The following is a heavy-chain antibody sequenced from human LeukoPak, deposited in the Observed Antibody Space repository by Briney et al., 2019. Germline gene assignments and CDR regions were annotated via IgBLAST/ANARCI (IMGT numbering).Heavy chain of an antibody. CDR2: INPNSGGT. Sequence: GASVKVSCKASGYTFTGYYMHWVRQAPGQGLEWMGWINPNSGGTNYAQKFQGRVTMTRDTSKNQFSLKLSSVTAADTAVYYCARGGQSSSWRDWFDPWGQGTLVTVSS. CDR1: GYTFTGYY. V-gene: IGHV1-2*02. CDR3: ARGGQSSSWRDWFDP. J-gene: IGHJ5*02. D-gene: IGHD6-13*01.